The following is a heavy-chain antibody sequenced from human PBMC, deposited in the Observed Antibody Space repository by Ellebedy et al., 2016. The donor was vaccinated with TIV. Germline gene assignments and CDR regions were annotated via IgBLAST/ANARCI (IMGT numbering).Heavy chain of an antibody. V-gene: IGHV2-70*11. D-gene: IGHD5-12*01. Sequence: SGPTLVKPTQSLTLTCTFSGFSLSTSGMCVSWIRQPPGKALEWLARFDWDNDKYYSASLRTRLTISKDTSENQVVLTMSNVDPVDTATYYCARMGFGGYAFEYWGQGILVTVSS. CDR2: FDWDNDK. CDR1: GFSLSTSGMC. J-gene: IGHJ4*02. CDR3: ARMGFGGYAFEY.